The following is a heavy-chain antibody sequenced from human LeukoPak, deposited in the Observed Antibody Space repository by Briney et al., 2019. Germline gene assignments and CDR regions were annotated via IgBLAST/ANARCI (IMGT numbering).Heavy chain of an antibody. Sequence: SETLSLTCTVSGGSISSGDYYWSWIRQPPGKGLEWIGYIYYSGSTCYNPSLKSRVTISVDTSKNQFSLKLSSVTAADTAVYYCARVGKIGTFDYWGQGTLVTVSS. V-gene: IGHV4-30-4*08. J-gene: IGHJ4*02. CDR3: ARVGKIGTFDY. CDR1: GGSISSGDYY. CDR2: IYYSGST. D-gene: IGHD1/OR15-1a*01.